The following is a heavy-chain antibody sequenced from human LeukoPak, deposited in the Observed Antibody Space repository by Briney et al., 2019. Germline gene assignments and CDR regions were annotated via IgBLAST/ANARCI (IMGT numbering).Heavy chain of an antibody. CDR2: IKQDGSEK. D-gene: IGHD1-20*01. Sequence: GGSLRLSCTVSGFTFSRYRMSWVRQAPGKGPEWVGNIKQDGSEKYYVDSVKGRFTISRDNAKNPVYLQMNSLRAEDTAVYYCARRYHFGFLDSWGQGTLVTVSS. CDR1: GFTFSRYR. V-gene: IGHV3-7*04. CDR3: ARRYHFGFLDS. J-gene: IGHJ4*02.